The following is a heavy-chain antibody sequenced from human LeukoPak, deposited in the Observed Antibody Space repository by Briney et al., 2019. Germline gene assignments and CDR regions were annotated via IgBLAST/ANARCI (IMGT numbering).Heavy chain of an antibody. Sequence: SETLSLTCTVSGGSISSYYWSWIRQPPGKGLEWIGYIYYSGSTNYNPSLKSRVTISVDTSKNQFSLKLSSVTAADTAVYYCARGRLRRIFDYWGQGTLVTVSS. CDR3: ARGRLRRIFDY. CDR1: GGSISSYY. D-gene: IGHD4-17*01. CDR2: IYYSGST. V-gene: IGHV4-59*12. J-gene: IGHJ4*02.